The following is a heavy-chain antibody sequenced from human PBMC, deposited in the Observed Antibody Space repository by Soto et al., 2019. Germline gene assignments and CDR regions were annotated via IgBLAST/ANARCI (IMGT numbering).Heavy chain of an antibody. CDR2: ISSSSSYI. CDR1: GFTFSSYS. D-gene: IGHD6-13*01. J-gene: IGHJ4*02. CDR3: ARAAAGTFPVLDY. V-gene: IGHV3-21*01. Sequence: GGSLRLSCAASGFTFSSYSMNWVRQAPGKGLEWVSSISSSSSYIYYADSVKGRFTISRDNAKNSLYLQMNSLRAEDTAVYYCARAAAGTFPVLDYWGQGTLVTVSS.